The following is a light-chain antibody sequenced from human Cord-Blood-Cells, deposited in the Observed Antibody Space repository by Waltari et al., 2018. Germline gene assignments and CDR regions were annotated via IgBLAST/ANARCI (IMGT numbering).Light chain of an antibody. CDR3: QQYNSYSWT. Sequence: DIQMTQSPFTLSASFGDRVTITCRASQSISSWLAWYQQKPGKAPKHLIYKASSLESGVPSRFSGSGSGTEFTLTISSLQPDDFATYYCQQYNSYSWTFGQGTKVEIK. J-gene: IGKJ1*01. CDR1: QSISSW. CDR2: KAS. V-gene: IGKV1-5*03.